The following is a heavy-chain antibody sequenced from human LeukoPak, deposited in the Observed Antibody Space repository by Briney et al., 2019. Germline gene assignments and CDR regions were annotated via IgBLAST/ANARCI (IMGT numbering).Heavy chain of an antibody. CDR2: INHSGST. Sequence: SETLSLTCAVYGGSFSGYYWSWIRQPPGKGLEWIGEINHSGSTNYNPSLKSRVTISVDPSKNQFSLKLSSVTAADTAVYYCARGLRFLEWLSRGYMDVWGKGTTVTVSS. V-gene: IGHV4-34*01. J-gene: IGHJ6*03. CDR1: GGSFSGYY. D-gene: IGHD3-3*01. CDR3: ARGLRFLEWLSRGYMDV.